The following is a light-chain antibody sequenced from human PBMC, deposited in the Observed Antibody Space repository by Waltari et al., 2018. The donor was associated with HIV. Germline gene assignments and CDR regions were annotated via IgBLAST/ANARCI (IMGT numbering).Light chain of an antibody. J-gene: IGKJ1*01. Sequence: DIKLTQSPSYLSASVGDRVTITCRARESISRWLAWYQQKPGKAPKLLIYEASTLESGVPSRFSGSGSGTEFTLSISSLQPDDFATYYCQQYNSNSPWAFGQGTKVDIK. V-gene: IGKV1-5*03. CDR2: EAS. CDR1: ESISRW. CDR3: QQYNSNSPWA.